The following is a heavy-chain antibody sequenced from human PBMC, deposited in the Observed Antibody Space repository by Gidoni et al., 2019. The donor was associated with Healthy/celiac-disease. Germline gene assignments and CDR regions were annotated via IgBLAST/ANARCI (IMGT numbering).Heavy chain of an antibody. CDR1: GFTFSSDA. V-gene: IGHV3-23*01. J-gene: IGHJ3*02. Sequence: EVQLLESGGGLVQPGGSLRLSCAASGFTFSSDAMSWVRQAPGKGLGGGSAISGSGGSTYYADSVKGRFTISRDNSKNTLYLQMNSLRAEDTAVYYCAKDLGYSSRSGAFDIWGQGTMVTVSS. CDR3: AKDLGYSSRSGAFDI. CDR2: ISGSGGST. D-gene: IGHD6-13*01.